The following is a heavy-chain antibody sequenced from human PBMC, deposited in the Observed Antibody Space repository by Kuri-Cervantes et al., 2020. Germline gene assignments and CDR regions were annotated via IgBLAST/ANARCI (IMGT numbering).Heavy chain of an antibody. Sequence: SLKISCAASGFTFSSYAMHWVRQAPGKGLEWVAVISYDGSNKYYADSVKGRFTISRDNSKNTLYLQMNSLRAEDTAVYYCARERGIAVAVPFDYWGQGTLVTVSS. D-gene: IGHD6-19*01. V-gene: IGHV3-30-3*01. CDR3: ARERGIAVAVPFDY. CDR1: GFTFSSYA. CDR2: ISYDGSNK. J-gene: IGHJ4*02.